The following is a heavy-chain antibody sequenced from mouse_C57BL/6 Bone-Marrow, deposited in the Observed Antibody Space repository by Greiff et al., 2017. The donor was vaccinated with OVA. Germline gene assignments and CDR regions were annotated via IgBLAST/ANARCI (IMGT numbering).Heavy chain of an antibody. Sequence: VQLQQSGAELARPGASVKLSCKASGYTFTSYGISWVKQRPGQGLEWIGAIYPRSGNTYYNEKFKGKATLTADKSSSTAYMELRSLTSEDSAVYFCARSLGLYYFDYWGQGTTLTVSS. V-gene: IGHV1-81*01. CDR3: ARSLGLYYFDY. CDR1: GYTFTSYG. J-gene: IGHJ2*01. D-gene: IGHD6-2*01. CDR2: IYPRSGNT.